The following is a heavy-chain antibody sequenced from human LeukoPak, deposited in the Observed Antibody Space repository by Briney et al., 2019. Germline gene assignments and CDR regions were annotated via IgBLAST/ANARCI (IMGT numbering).Heavy chain of an antibody. V-gene: IGHV4-59*11. CDR1: GDSINNHY. D-gene: IGHD5-12*01. J-gene: IGHJ6*02. Sequence: PSETLSLTCTVSGDSINNHYWSWIRQPPGKGLEWIGYIYHTRSPNYNPSLKSRVTMSIGTSKSQFSLRLSSVTAADTAVYFCARESGYVTDPDYYYGMDVWGQGATVTVSS. CDR2: IYHTRSP. CDR3: ARESGYVTDPDYYYGMDV.